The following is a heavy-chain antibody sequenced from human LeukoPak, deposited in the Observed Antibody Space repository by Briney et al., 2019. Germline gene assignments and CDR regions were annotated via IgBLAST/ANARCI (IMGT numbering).Heavy chain of an antibody. CDR2: ISSSSSYI. CDR3: AGSYYDSSGYYNGFDY. Sequence: TGGSLRLSCAASGFTFSDYYMSWIRQAPGKGLEWVSSISSSSSYIYYADSVKGRFTISRDNAKNSLYLQMNSLRAEDTAVYYCAGSYYDSSGYYNGFDYWGQGTLVTVSS. J-gene: IGHJ4*02. D-gene: IGHD3-22*01. CDR1: GFTFSDYY. V-gene: IGHV3-11*06.